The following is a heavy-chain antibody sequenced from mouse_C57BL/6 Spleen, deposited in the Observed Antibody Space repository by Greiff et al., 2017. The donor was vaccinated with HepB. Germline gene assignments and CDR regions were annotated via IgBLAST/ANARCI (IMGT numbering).Heavy chain of an antibody. CDR3: ARHHLGRFDY. Sequence: EVMLVESGGGLVQPGGSLKLSCAASGFTFSDYYMYWVRQTPEKRLEWVAYISNGGGSTYYPDTVKGRFTISSDNAKNTLYLQMSRLKSEDTAMYYCARHHLGRFDYWGQGTTLTVSS. D-gene: IGHD4-1*01. V-gene: IGHV5-12*01. J-gene: IGHJ2*01. CDR2: ISNGGGST. CDR1: GFTFSDYY.